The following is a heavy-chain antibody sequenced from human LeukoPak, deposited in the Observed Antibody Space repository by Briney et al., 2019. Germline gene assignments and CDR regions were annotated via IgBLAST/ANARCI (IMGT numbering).Heavy chain of an antibody. J-gene: IGHJ4*02. CDR1: GFTFSSYS. V-gene: IGHV3-48*02. CDR2: ISSSSNTI. D-gene: IGHD5-12*01. CDR3: ARDILTKQAYSGYDN. Sequence: GGSLRLSCAASGFTFSSYSMNWVRQAPGKGLEWVSYISSSSNTIYYADSVKGRFTISRDNAKNSLYLQMNSLRDEDTAVYYCARDILTKQAYSGYDNWGQGTLVTVFS.